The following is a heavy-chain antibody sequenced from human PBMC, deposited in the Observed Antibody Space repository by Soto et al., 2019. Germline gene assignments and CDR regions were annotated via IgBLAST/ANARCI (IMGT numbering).Heavy chain of an antibody. CDR1: GYTFTSYR. CDR3: ARSAPLQYDFWSGSYGMDV. CDR2: IYPGDSDT. V-gene: IGHV5-51*01. Sequence: GESLTISFKGSGYTFTSYRIGLVRQMHGKVPEWMVIIYPGDSDTRYSPSFQAHVTISADKSISTAYLQWTSLKASDTAMYYCARSAPLQYDFWSGSYGMDVWGQGTTVTV. D-gene: IGHD3-3*01. J-gene: IGHJ6*02.